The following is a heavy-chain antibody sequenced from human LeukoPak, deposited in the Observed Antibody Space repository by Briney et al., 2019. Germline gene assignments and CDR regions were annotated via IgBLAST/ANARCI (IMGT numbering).Heavy chain of an antibody. V-gene: IGHV1-46*01. J-gene: IGHJ4*02. CDR3: ARDRGVEMATLYYFDY. Sequence: ASVKVSCKASGYTFTSYYMHGVRQAPGQGLEWMGIINPSGGSTSYAQKFQGRVTMTRDTSTSTVYMELSSLRSEDTAVYYCARDRGVEMATLYYFDYWGQGTLVTVSS. D-gene: IGHD5-24*01. CDR2: INPSGGST. CDR1: GYTFTSYY.